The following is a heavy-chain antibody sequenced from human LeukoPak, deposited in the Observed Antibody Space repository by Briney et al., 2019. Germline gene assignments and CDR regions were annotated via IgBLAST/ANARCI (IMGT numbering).Heavy chain of an antibody. D-gene: IGHD5-12*01. Sequence: GGSLRLSCAASGFTDSSSYMSWVRQAPGKGLEWVSVIYSGGSTYYADSVKGRFTISRDNSKDTLYLQMNSLRAEDTAVYYCATGGYSGYDEFDYWGQGTLVTVSS. CDR3: ATGGYSGYDEFDY. V-gene: IGHV3-66*01. CDR1: GFTDSSSY. J-gene: IGHJ4*02. CDR2: IYSGGST.